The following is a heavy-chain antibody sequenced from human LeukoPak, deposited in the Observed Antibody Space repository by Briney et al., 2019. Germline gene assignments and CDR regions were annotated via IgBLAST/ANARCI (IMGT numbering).Heavy chain of an antibody. CDR3: ARDQKTTVTTVLDY. CDR2: INPNSGGT. V-gene: IGHV1-2*02. CDR1: GYTFTRYY. D-gene: IGHD4-17*01. J-gene: IGHJ4*02. Sequence: SVKVSFKASGYTFTRYYMPWVTQAPGQRREWMGWINPNSGGTNYAQKFQGRVTMTRDTSISTAYMELSRLRSDDTAVYYCARDQKTTVTTVLDYWGQGTLVTVSS.